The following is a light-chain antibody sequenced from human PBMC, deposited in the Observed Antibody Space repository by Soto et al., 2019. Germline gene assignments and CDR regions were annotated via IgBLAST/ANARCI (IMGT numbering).Light chain of an antibody. CDR2: DVS. CDR1: SSDVGGYNY. Sequence: SALTQPRSVSGSPGQSVTISCTGTSSDVGGYNYVSWYQQHPGKAPKLMIYDVSKRPSGVPDRLSGSKSGNTASLTISGLQAEDEADYYCCSYAGSYTLVFGGGTKPTVL. CDR3: CSYAGSYTLV. J-gene: IGLJ2*01. V-gene: IGLV2-11*01.